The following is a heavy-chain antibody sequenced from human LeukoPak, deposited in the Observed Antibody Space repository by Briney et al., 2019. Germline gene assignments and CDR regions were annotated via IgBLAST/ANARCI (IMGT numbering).Heavy chain of an antibody. J-gene: IGHJ4*02. CDR2: ISSSGSTI. CDR3: ARDPGGGGDDFWSGYVTDY. CDR1: GFTFSSYE. V-gene: IGHV3-48*03. D-gene: IGHD3-3*01. Sequence: GGSLRLSCAGSGFTFSSYEMNWVRQAPGKGLEWVSYISSSGSTIYYADSVKGRFTISRDNAKNSLYLQMNSLRAEDTAVYYCARDPGGGGDDFWSGYVTDYWGQGTLVTVSS.